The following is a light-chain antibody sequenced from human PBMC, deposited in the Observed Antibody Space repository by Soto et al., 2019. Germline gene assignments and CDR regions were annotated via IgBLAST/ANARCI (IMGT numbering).Light chain of an antibody. Sequence: EIVLTQSPGTLSLSPGERATLSCRASQSVSRNSVAWYQQQPGQAPRLLFYGATSRAAGIAGMFSGSGSGTYFTLTISRLEPEDFGVYCCQQYASSPLTFGPGTKVDIK. J-gene: IGKJ3*01. CDR1: QSVSRNS. V-gene: IGKV3-20*01. CDR2: GAT. CDR3: QQYASSPLT.